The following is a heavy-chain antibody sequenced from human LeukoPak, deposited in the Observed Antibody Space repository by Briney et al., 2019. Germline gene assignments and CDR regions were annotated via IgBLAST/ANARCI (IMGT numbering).Heavy chain of an antibody. J-gene: IGHJ4*02. CDR2: ISGSSSYI. CDR1: GFTFSSYN. CDR3: ARGGIYGDHDY. D-gene: IGHD4-17*01. Sequence: GGSLRLSCAASGFTFSSYNMSWIRQAPGKGLEWVSSISGSSSYIYYADSVKGRFTISRDNAKNSLYLQMNSLRAEDTAVYYCARGGIYGDHDYWGQGTLVTVSS. V-gene: IGHV3-21*01.